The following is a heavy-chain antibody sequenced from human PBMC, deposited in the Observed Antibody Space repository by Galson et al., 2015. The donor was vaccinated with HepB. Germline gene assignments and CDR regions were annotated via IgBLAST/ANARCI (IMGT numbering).Heavy chain of an antibody. CDR2: INPSGGTT. Sequence: SVKVSCKASGYTFTNYYIHWVRQAPGQGLEWMGIINPSGGTTSSAQQFQGRVTMTRDTSTSTVYMELSSLRSDDTAVYYCARALNDYDAFDIWGQGTMVIVSS. CDR1: GYTFTNYY. J-gene: IGHJ3*02. D-gene: IGHD4-11*01. V-gene: IGHV1-46*01. CDR3: ARALNDYDAFDI.